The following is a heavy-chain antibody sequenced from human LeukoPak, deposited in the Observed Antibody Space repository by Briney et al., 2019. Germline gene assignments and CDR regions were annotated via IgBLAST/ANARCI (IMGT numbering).Heavy chain of an antibody. CDR2: IYYSGST. V-gene: IGHV4-59*01. J-gene: IGHJ3*02. CDR1: GGSISSYY. CDR3: ARVRRLLWFGEQLDGAFDI. Sequence: SETLSLTCTVSGGSISSYYWSWIRQPPGKGLEWIGYIYYSGSTNYNPSLKSRVTISVDTSKNQFSLKLSSVTAADTAVYYCARVRRLLWFGEQLDGAFDIWGQGTMVTVSS. D-gene: IGHD3-10*01.